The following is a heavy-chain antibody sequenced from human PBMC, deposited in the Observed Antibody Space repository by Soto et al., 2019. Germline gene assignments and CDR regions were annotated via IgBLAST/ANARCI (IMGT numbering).Heavy chain of an antibody. CDR1: GGTFNNFL. V-gene: IGHV1-69*13. J-gene: IGHJ6*02. CDR3: ARGVKEWERLYYSGMDV. Sequence: SVKVSCKASGGTFNNFLVSWVRQAPGQGLEWMAGIMPIFGTSNYAQKFHDRVTLTGDASTSTVYMELTSLASEDTAVYYCARGVKEWERLYYSGMDVWGPGTTVTVSS. D-gene: IGHD1-26*01. CDR2: IMPIFGTS.